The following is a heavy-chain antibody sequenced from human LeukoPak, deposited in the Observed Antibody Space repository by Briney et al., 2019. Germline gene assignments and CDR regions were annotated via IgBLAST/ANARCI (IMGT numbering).Heavy chain of an antibody. CDR1: GYTFTSYD. J-gene: IGHJ4*02. CDR3: ARVYSFPDSYWNYYPFDY. Sequence: SVKVSCKASGYTFTSYDINWVRQATGQGLEWMGWMNPNSGNTGYAQKFQGRVTLTRNTSISTAYMELSSLRSEDTAVYYCARVYSFPDSYWNYYPFDYWGQGTLVTVSS. CDR2: MNPNSGNT. V-gene: IGHV1-8*01. D-gene: IGHD1-7*01.